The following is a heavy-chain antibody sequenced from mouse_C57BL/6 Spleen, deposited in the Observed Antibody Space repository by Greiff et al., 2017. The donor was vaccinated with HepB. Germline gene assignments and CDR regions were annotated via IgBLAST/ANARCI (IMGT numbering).Heavy chain of an antibody. Sequence: EVMLVESGEGLVKPGGSLKLSCAASGFTFSSYAMSWVRQTPEKRLEWVAYISSGGDYIYYADTVKGRFTISRDNARNTLYLQMSSLKSEDTAMYYCTRELTGTSGYFDVWGTGTTVTVSS. D-gene: IGHD4-1*01. CDR2: ISSGGDYI. V-gene: IGHV5-9-1*02. CDR1: GFTFSSYA. CDR3: TRELTGTSGYFDV. J-gene: IGHJ1*03.